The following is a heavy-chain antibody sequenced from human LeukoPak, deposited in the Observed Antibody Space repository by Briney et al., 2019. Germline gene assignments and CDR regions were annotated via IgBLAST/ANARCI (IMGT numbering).Heavy chain of an antibody. V-gene: IGHV1-46*01. D-gene: IGHD3-16*02. J-gene: IGHJ4*02. CDR3: ARDQFQGLSVAFEFDY. CDR1: GYTFTSYY. Sequence: ASVKVSCKASGYTFTSYYMHWVRQAPGQGLEWMGIINPSGGSTSYAQKFQGRVTMTRDTSTSTVYMGLSSLRSEDTAVYYCARDQFQGLSVAFEFDYWGQGTLVPVSS. CDR2: INPSGGST.